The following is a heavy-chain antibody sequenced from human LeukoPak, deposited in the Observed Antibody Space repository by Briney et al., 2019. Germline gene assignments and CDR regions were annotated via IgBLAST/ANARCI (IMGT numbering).Heavy chain of an antibody. CDR1: GGSISSFGSY. J-gene: IGHJ4*02. CDR3: ARGRDAYKVGY. V-gene: IGHV4-31*03. Sequence: SETLSLTCTVSGGSISSFGSYWSWIRQRPGKGLEWIGCVYYSGSTYFNPSLKSRVTISVDTSKNQFSLNLSSVTAADTAVYYCARGRDAYKVGYWGQGTLVTVSS. CDR2: VYYSGST. D-gene: IGHD5-24*01.